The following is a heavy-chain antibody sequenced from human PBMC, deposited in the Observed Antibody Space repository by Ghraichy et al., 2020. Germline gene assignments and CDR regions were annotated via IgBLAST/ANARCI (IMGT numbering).Heavy chain of an antibody. Sequence: GGSLRLSCSASGFTFSSFSMHWVRQAPGKGLEYVSAISYNGPDTYYADSVKGRFTISRDNSKNTLYLQMNRLRVEDTAVYYCLRFDTGTYPYWGQGALVTVSS. CDR3: LRFDTGTYPY. D-gene: IGHD1-26*01. J-gene: IGHJ4*02. CDR2: ISYNGPDT. CDR1: GFTFSSFS. V-gene: IGHV3-64D*06.